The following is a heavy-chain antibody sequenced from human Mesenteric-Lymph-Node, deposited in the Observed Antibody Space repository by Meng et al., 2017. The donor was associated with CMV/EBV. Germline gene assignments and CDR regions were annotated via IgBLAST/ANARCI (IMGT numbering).Heavy chain of an antibody. D-gene: IGHD4-23*01. CDR1: GGSFSGYY. CDR3: ARHQRWLKSEGGFNY. CDR2: INHSGST. J-gene: IGHJ4*02. Sequence: GQLQQGGAGLLNPSETLSLTCAVYGGSFSGYYWSWIRQPPGKGLEWIGEINHSGSTNYNPSLKSRVTISVDTSKNQFSLKLSSVTAADTAVYYCARHQRWLKSEGGFNYWGQGTLVTVSS. V-gene: IGHV4-34*01.